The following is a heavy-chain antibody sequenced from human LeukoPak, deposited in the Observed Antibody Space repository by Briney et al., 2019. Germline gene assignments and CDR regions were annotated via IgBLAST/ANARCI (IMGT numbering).Heavy chain of an antibody. CDR2: ISGRGGSA. J-gene: IGHJ6*02. Sequence: GGSLRLSCAASGFTFSSYAMSWVRQAPGEGLEWVSAISGRGGSAYYADSVKGRFTISRDSSKNTLYLQMSSLRAEDTAVYYCAKLSDDYYFYGMDVWGQGTTVTVSS. CDR3: AKLSDDYYFYGMDV. CDR1: GFTFSSYA. D-gene: IGHD2-21*01. V-gene: IGHV3-23*01.